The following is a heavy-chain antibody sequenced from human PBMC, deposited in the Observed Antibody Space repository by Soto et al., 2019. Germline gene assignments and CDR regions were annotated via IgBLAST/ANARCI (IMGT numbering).Heavy chain of an antibody. D-gene: IGHD3-22*01. CDR3: AREGYYDSSGYQYRRTYSFDY. Sequence: SETLSLTCTVTGGSISSYYWSWIRQPPGKGLEWIGYIYYSGSTNYNPSLKSRVTISVDTSKNQFSLKLSSVTAADTAVYYCAREGYYDSSGYQYRRTYSFDYWGQGSLVTVS. V-gene: IGHV4-59*01. CDR1: GGSISSYY. CDR2: IYYSGST. J-gene: IGHJ4*02.